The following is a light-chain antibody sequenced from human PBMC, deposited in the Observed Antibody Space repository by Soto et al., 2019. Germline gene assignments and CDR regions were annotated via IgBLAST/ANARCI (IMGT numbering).Light chain of an antibody. J-gene: IGKJ2*01. CDR1: QSVSSSY. CDR2: CAS. V-gene: IGKV3-20*01. CDR3: QQYGSSPYT. Sequence: EIVLTQSPGTLSLSPGERATLSCRASQSVSSSYLAWYQQKPGQAPRLLIYCASSKATGIPDRLSGSGSGTDFTLTISRLEPEDFAVYYCQQYGSSPYTFGQGTKLEI.